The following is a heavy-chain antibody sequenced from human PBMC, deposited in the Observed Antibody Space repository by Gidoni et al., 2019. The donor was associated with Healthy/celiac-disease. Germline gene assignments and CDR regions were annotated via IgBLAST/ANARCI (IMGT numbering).Heavy chain of an antibody. CDR3: ARGRGQWLVFVFDY. CDR1: GGSFSGYY. J-gene: IGHJ4*02. D-gene: IGHD6-19*01. V-gene: IGHV4-34*01. CDR2: INHSGST. Sequence: QVQLQQWGAGLLKPSETLSLTCAVYGGSFSGYYWSWIRQPPGKGLEWIGEINHSGSTNYNPSLKSRVTISVDTSKNQFSLKLSSVTAADTAVYYCARGRGQWLVFVFDYWGQGTLVTVSS.